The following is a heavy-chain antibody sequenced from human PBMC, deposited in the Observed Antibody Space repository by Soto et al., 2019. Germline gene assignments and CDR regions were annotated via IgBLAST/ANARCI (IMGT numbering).Heavy chain of an antibody. J-gene: IGHJ6*02. CDR3: EIDVGSGEWSVV. V-gene: IGHV1-69*01. CDR1: GGTFSNYV. Sequence: QVQLVQSGTEVKKPGSSAKVSCKASGGTFSNYVISWVRQAPGQGLEWMGGIIPLFGTTDYAKKFQGRIAITADESTPTVYMDVSSLRFEDTAVYFCEIDVGSGEWSVVWGQGTTVIVSS. CDR2: IIPLFGTT. D-gene: IGHD3-10*01.